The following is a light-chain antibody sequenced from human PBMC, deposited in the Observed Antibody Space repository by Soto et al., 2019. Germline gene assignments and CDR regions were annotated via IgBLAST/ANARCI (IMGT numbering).Light chain of an antibody. CDR2: AAS. CDR3: QQSYSTPPV. V-gene: IGKV1-39*01. CDR1: QSIRSY. Sequence: DIQMTQSPSSLSASVGDRVTITCRASQSIRSYLNWYQQKPGKAPKLLIYAASSLQSGVPSRFSGSGSGTDFTLSINTLQPEDFATYYCQQSYSTPPVFGPGTKVDIK. J-gene: IGKJ3*01.